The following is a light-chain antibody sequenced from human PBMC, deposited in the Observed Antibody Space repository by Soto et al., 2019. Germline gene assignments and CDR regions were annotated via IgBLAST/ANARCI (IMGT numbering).Light chain of an antibody. Sequence: EIVMTQSPATLSVSPGERATFSCRASQSASSSFLAWYQQKPGQAPRLLIYGVSSRASGIPDRFRASGSGTDFTLTITRLEPEDFAVYYCQQYDTSPWTFGPGTKVDIK. V-gene: IGKV3-20*01. J-gene: IGKJ1*01. CDR3: QQYDTSPWT. CDR2: GVS. CDR1: QSASSSF.